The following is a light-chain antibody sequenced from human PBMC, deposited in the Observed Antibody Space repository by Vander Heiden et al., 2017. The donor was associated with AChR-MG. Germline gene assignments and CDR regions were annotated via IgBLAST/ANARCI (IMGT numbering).Light chain of an antibody. CDR3: QQYGSGT. J-gene: IGKJ1*01. CDR2: GAS. Sequence: EIVLTQSPGILSLSPGERATLSCRASQSVSSSYLAWYQQKPGQAPRLLIYGASSRATGIPDRFSGSGSGTDFTLTISRLEPEDFAVYYCQQYGSGTFGQGTKVEIK. CDR1: QSVSSSY. V-gene: IGKV3-20*01.